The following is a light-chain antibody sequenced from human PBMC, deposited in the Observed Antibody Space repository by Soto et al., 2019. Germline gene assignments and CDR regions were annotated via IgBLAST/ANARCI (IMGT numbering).Light chain of an antibody. V-gene: IGKV1-5*03. J-gene: IGKJ1*01. CDR1: QSISSW. CDR3: QHYNTSPWT. Sequence: DVSMTHTPSTVDRPVGERGTTSWWASQSISSWLAWYQQKPGKAPNLLIHKASHLESGVPSRFSGSGSGTEFTLSIRSLQPGEFATYFCQHYNTSPWTFGQGTKVDI. CDR2: KAS.